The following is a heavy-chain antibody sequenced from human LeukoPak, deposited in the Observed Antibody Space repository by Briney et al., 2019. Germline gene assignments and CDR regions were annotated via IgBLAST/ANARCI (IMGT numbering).Heavy chain of an antibody. CDR3: ARDYGMDV. Sequence: GRSLRLAWAASAFTFSSYWMHWVRQAPGDWLVWVSRINSDGSSTSYADSVKGRFTISRDNAKNTLYLQMNSLRAEDAAVYYCARDYGMDVWGKGTTVTVSS. V-gene: IGHV3-74*01. CDR2: INSDGSST. J-gene: IGHJ6*04. CDR1: AFTFSSYW.